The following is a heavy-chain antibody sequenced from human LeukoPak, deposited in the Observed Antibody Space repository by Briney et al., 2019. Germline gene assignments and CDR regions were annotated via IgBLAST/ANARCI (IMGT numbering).Heavy chain of an antibody. D-gene: IGHD5-24*01. CDR3: ARVGQGGYNSDY. V-gene: IGHV3-33*01. CDR2: IWYDGSNK. J-gene: IGHJ4*02. Sequence: GGPLRLSCAASGFTFSSYGMHWVRQAPGKGLEWVAIIWYDGSNKCYADSVKGRFTISRDISKNTLYLQMNSLRADDTAVYYCARVGQGGYNSDYWGQGTLVTVSS. CDR1: GFTFSSYG.